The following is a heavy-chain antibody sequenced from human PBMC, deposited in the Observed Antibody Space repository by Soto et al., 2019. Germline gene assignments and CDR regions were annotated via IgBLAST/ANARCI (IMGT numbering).Heavy chain of an antibody. D-gene: IGHD5-12*01. CDR3: AKIRGYDLGSTTFQH. Sequence: EVQLLESGGGLVQPGGSLRLYCAASGFTFSSSAMSWVRQAPWKGLDWVSAISGNGDTTYYADSVKGRFTISRDISKNPLYLQMNSLRAEDTAVYYCAKIRGYDLGSTTFQHWGQGTLVTVSS. J-gene: IGHJ1*01. V-gene: IGHV3-23*01. CDR2: ISGNGDTT. CDR1: GFTFSSSA.